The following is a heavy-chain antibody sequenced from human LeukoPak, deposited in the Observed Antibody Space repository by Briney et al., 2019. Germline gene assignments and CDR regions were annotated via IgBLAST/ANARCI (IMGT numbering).Heavy chain of an antibody. CDR1: GFIFSSYS. CDR3: AKVALIKNYYDSSGYDVKAFDI. J-gene: IGHJ3*02. V-gene: IGHV3-21*04. D-gene: IGHD3-22*01. Sequence: PGGSLRLSCAASGFIFSSYSMNWVRQAPGKGLEWVSSISSSSSYIYYADSVKGRFTISRDNSKNTLYLQMNSLRAEDTAVYYCAKVALIKNYYDSSGYDVKAFDIWGQGTMVTVSS. CDR2: ISSSSSYI.